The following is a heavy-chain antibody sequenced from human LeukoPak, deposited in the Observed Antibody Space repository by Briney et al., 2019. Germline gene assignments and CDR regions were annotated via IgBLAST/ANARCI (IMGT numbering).Heavy chain of an antibody. Sequence: SETLSLTCAVSGGSFSGYYWSWIRKPPGKGLEWIGEINHSESTNYNPSLKSRVTISVDTSKNQFSLKLSSVTAADTAVYYCARGGVDIVATIYFDYWGQGTLVTVSS. CDR3: ARGGVDIVATIYFDY. J-gene: IGHJ4*02. D-gene: IGHD5-12*01. CDR1: GGSFSGYY. CDR2: INHSEST. V-gene: IGHV4-34*01.